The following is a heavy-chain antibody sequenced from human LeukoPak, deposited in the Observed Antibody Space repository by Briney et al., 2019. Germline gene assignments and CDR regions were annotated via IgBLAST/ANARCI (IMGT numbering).Heavy chain of an antibody. J-gene: IGHJ4*02. Sequence: GGSLRLSCAASGFTFSSYAMHWVRQAPGKGLEWVAAISGSGGSTYYADSVKGRFTISRDNSKNTLYLQMNSLRAEDTAVYYCARGIAARKGLGYGGIYWGQGTLVTVSS. V-gene: IGHV3-23*01. D-gene: IGHD6-6*01. CDR1: GFTFSSYA. CDR3: ARGIAARKGLGYGGIY. CDR2: ISGSGGST.